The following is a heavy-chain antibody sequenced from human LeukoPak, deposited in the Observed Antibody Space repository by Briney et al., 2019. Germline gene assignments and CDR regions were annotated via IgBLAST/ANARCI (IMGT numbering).Heavy chain of an antibody. Sequence: SGGSLRLSCAASGFTFSSYAMHWVRQAPGKGLEWVAVISYDGSNKYYADSVKGRFTISRDNSKNTLYLQMNSLRAEDTAVYYCERDLGGLIAAAGGYNYYYYYGMDVWGQGTTVTVSS. CDR2: ISYDGSNK. D-gene: IGHD6-13*01. J-gene: IGHJ6*02. CDR1: GFTFSSYA. CDR3: ERDLGGLIAAAGGYNYYYYYGMDV. V-gene: IGHV3-30-3*01.